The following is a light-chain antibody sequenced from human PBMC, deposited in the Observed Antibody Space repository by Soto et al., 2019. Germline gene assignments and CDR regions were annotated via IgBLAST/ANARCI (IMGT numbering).Light chain of an antibody. J-gene: IGLJ1*01. Sequence: QSALTQSASVSGSPGQSITISCTGTSSDVGGYNYVSWYQQYPGKAPKLIIYEVSNRPSGVSNRFSGSKSGNTASLTISGLQAEDEADYNCLSYTSRSTLVFGTGTKLTVL. V-gene: IGLV2-14*01. CDR3: LSYTSRSTLV. CDR2: EVS. CDR1: SSDVGGYNY.